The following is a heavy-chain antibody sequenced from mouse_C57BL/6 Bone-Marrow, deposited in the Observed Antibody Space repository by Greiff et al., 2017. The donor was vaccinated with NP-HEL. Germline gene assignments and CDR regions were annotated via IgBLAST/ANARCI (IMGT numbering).Heavy chain of an antibody. D-gene: IGHD1-2*01. CDR1: GYAFSSYW. CDR3: APLLHWYFDV. CDR2: IYPGDGDT. Sequence: QVQLKESGAELVKPGASVKISCKASGYAFSSYWMNWVKQRPGKGLEWIGQIYPGDGDTNYNGKFKGKATLTADKSSSTAYMQLSSLTSEDSAVYFCAPLLHWYFDVWGTGTTVTVSS. V-gene: IGHV1-80*01. J-gene: IGHJ1*03.